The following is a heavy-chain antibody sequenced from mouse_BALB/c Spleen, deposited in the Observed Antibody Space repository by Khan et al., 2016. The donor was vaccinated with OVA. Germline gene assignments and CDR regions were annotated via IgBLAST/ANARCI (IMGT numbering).Heavy chain of an antibody. J-gene: IGHJ3*01. Sequence: EVQLQQSGPELMKPGASVKISCKASGYSFTTYYIHWVIQSHGKSLEWIGFIDPFSGGTTYNQKFKGKATLTADKSSSPAHIHLSNLTSEDSAVYYCTRHGYVAWFTYWGQGTLVTVSA. V-gene: IGHV1S135*01. D-gene: IGHD2-2*01. CDR3: TRHGYVAWFTY. CDR2: IDPFSGGT. CDR1: GYSFTTYY.